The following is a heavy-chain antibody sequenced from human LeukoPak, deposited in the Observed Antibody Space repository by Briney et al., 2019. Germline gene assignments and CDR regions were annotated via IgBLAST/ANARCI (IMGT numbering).Heavy chain of an antibody. J-gene: IGHJ4*02. CDR1: GYTFTDYY. Sequence: ASVKVSCKASGYTFTDYYMHWVRQAPGQGLEWMGWINPNSGGTKYAQKFQGRVTMTRDTSISTAYMELTSLRSDDTAVYYCARDVLPRTTVTTPGDYWGQGTLVTVSS. D-gene: IGHD4-17*01. V-gene: IGHV1-2*02. CDR3: ARDVLPRTTVTTPGDY. CDR2: INPNSGGT.